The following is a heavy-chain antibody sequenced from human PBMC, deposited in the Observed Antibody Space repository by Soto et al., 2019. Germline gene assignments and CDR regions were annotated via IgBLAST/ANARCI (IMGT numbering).Heavy chain of an antibody. CDR3: ARRVMNYYRLDY. Sequence: SETLSLTCTVSGASINSGDYYWSWIRQPPGKGLEWIGHIYYSGSTYYNPSLNSRAGISVDSSKSQVSLKLTSVTAADTAVYFFARRVMNYYRLDYWGQGALVTVSS. J-gene: IGHJ4*02. CDR1: GASINSGDYY. V-gene: IGHV4-30-4*08. CDR2: IYYSGST. D-gene: IGHD3-10*01.